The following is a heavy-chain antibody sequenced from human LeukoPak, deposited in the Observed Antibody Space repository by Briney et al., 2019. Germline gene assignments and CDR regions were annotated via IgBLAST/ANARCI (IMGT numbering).Heavy chain of an antibody. D-gene: IGHD3-22*01. CDR2: ISYDGSNK. Sequence: PGRSLRLSCAASGFTFSSYGMPWVRQAPGKGLEWVAVISYDGSNKYYADSVKGRFTISRDNSKNTLYLQMNSLRAEDTAVYYCAKDLRRGYGSHGMDVWGQGTTVTVSS. CDR1: GFTFSSYG. V-gene: IGHV3-30*18. CDR3: AKDLRRGYGSHGMDV. J-gene: IGHJ6*02.